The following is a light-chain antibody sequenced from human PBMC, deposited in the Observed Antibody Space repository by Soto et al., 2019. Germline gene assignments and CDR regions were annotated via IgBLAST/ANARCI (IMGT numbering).Light chain of an antibody. Sequence: QSVLTQPPSTSATPGQRVTISCSGGISNIGATTVNWYQHLPGTAPKLVIYNDIQRPSGVPDRFSGSKSGTSASLAISGLQSEDEADYYCAVWDDSLNACVFGTGTKVTIL. J-gene: IGLJ1*01. V-gene: IGLV1-44*01. CDR3: AVWDDSLNACV. CDR2: NDI. CDR1: ISNIGATT.